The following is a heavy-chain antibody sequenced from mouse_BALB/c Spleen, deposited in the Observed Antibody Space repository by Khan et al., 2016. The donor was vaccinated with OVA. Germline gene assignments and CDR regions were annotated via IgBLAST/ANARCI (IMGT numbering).Heavy chain of an antibody. J-gene: IGHJ1*01. D-gene: IGHD1-1*01. V-gene: IGHV1-53*01. CDR1: GYTFTRYY. CDR3: TRKDYYGSSHRYFDV. CDR2: INPSNGGT. Sequence: QVQLQQPGTELVKPGASVKLSCKTSGYTFTRYYMYWVKQRPGQGLEWIGEINPSNGGTNFTEKFKSKATLTVDKLSSTAYMQLSSLTSEDSAVYYCTRKDYYGSSHRYFDVWGGGTTVTVSS.